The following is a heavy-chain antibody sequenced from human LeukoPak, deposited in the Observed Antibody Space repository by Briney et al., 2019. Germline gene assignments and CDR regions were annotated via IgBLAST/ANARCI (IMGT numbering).Heavy chain of an antibody. CDR2: IDHTGST. J-gene: IGHJ5*02. CDR1: GDSISIYY. D-gene: IGHD3-10*01. CDR3: ARGGYYGSGNDFRFDP. V-gene: IGHV4-59*01. Sequence: SETLSLTCSVSGDSISIYYWSWIRQPPGKGLEWIGYIDHTGSTNYNPSLNSRVTISVDTSKNQFSLKLSSVTAADTAVYYCARGGYYGSGNDFRFDPWGQGTLVTVSS.